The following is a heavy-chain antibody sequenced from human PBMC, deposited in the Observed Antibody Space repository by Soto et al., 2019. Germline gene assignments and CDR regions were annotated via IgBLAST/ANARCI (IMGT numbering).Heavy chain of an antibody. J-gene: IGHJ1*01. CDR3: ARLSGYYYDSSRSEYFQH. CDR1: GGSISSSNW. Sequence: QVQLQESGPGLVKPSGTLSLTCAVSGGSISSSNWWSWVRQPPGKGLEWTGEIYHSGSTNYNPSLKSRVTISVDKSKNQFSLKLSSVTAADTAVYYCARLSGYYYDSSRSEYFQHWGQGTLVTVSS. V-gene: IGHV4-4*02. D-gene: IGHD3-22*01. CDR2: IYHSGST.